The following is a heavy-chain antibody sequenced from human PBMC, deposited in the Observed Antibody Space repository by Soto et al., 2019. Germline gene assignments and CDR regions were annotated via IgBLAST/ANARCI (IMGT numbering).Heavy chain of an antibody. CDR1: GFTFSSYA. V-gene: IGHV3-23*01. J-gene: IGHJ4*02. CDR2: ITAKSGST. Sequence: GGSLRLSCAASGFTFSSYAMNWVRQAPGKGLEWVSSITAKSGSTYYADSVKGRFSISRDNSKNTLSLQMNSLRVEDTAVYYCAKVQPSLTTRPDYFDRWGQGTLVTVSS. CDR3: AKVQPSLTTRPDYFDR. D-gene: IGHD6-6*01.